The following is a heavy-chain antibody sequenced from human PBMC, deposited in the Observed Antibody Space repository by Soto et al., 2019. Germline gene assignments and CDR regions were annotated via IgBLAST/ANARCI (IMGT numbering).Heavy chain of an antibody. J-gene: IGHJ6*02. D-gene: IGHD3-3*01. CDR3: AVNCDIWSNYYYYGMDV. CDR1: GYTFTSYA. V-gene: IGHV1-3*01. Sequence: ASVKVSCKASGYTFTSYAMHWVRQAPGQRLEWMGWINAGNGNTKYSQKFQGRVTITRDTSASTAYMELGSLRSEDTAVYYCAVNCDIWSNYYYYGMDVWGQRTTVTVSS. CDR2: INAGNGNT.